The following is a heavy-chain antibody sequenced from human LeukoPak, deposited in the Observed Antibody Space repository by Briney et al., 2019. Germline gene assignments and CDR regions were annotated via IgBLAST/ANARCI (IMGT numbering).Heavy chain of an antibody. CDR1: DGSISSYY. D-gene: IGHD3-10*01. CDR2: IYYSGSA. Sequence: SETLSLTCTVSDGSISSYYWSWIRQPPGKGLGWSGDIYYSGSANSNPSLKSRVTISQDTSKKPFSLKLSSVTPAGTAVCYSAGGVRGVIPQDAFDVWGQGTMVTVSS. V-gene: IGHV4-59*01. J-gene: IGHJ3*01. CDR3: AGGVRGVIPQDAFDV.